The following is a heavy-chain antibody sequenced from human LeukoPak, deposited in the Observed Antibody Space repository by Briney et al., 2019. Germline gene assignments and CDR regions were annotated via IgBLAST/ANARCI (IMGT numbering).Heavy chain of an antibody. CDR2: ISKRICHI. CDR3: ARFDGGFDS. V-gene: IGHV3-21*05. D-gene: IGHD3-9*01. CDR1: GFTFKSFV. J-gene: IGHJ4*02. Sequence: PGGSLRLSCAASGFTFKSFVMGWVRQAPGRGLEWVSYISKRICHIYHTDSVEGRFTTSRDNANASVYLQMNNLRVEDTAIYFCARFDGGFDSWGQGTLVTVSS.